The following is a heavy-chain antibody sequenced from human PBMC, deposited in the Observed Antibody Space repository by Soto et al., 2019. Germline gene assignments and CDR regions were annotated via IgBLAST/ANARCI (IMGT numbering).Heavy chain of an antibody. CDR1: GFTFTDYA. V-gene: IGHV3-64D*06. CDR3: VKPPAYYYDSRAYYRV. CDR2: ISNIGTST. D-gene: IGHD3-22*01. Sequence: PGGSLRLSCSASGFTFTDYALHWVRQTPGKGLQYVSSISNIGTSTYYADSVKGRFTISRDNSKNTLYLQVNSLRAEDTAVYYCVKPPAYYYDSRAYYRVWGQGTLVTVSS. J-gene: IGHJ4*02.